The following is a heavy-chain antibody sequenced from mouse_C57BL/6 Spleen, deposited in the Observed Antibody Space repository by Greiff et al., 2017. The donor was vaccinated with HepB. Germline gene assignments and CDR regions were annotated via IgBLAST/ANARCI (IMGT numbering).Heavy chain of an antibody. D-gene: IGHD6-2*01. J-gene: IGHJ4*01. V-gene: IGHV7-3*01. Sequence: DVQLVESGGGLVKPGGSLSLSCAASGFTFTDYYMSWVRQPPGKALEWLGFIRSKANGYTTEYSASVKGRFTISRENSQSILYLQMNALSAEDSATYYCARSLYGAMDDWGQGTSVTVSS. CDR2: IRSKANGYTT. CDR3: ARSLYGAMDD. CDR1: GFTFTDYY.